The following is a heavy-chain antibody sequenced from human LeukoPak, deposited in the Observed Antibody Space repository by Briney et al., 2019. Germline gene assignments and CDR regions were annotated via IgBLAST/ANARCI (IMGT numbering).Heavy chain of an antibody. CDR1: GYTFTSYA. CDR2: INAGNGNT. J-gene: IGHJ4*02. V-gene: IGHV1-3*01. D-gene: IGHD2-15*01. CDR3: ARECYSYVVVVAETDYFDY. Sequence: ASVKVSCKASGYTFTSYAMHWVRQAPGQRLEWMGWINAGNGNTKYSQKFQGRVTITRDTSASTAYMELSSLRSEDTAVYYCARECYSYVVVVAETDYFDYWGQGTLVTVSS.